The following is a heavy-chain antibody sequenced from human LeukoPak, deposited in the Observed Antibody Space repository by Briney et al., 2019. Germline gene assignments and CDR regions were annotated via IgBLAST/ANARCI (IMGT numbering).Heavy chain of an antibody. J-gene: IGHJ3*02. Sequence: SETLSLTCAVSGGSFSVHYWSWIRQPPGRGLEWIAEVNHIGGTSYNPSLKSRVTISLDTSKIQVSLKLTSVTAADTAVYYCARGVMGVYTFDIWGQGTMVTVSS. D-gene: IGHD1-26*01. CDR3: ARGVMGVYTFDI. CDR1: GGSFSVHY. CDR2: VNHIGGT. V-gene: IGHV4-34*01.